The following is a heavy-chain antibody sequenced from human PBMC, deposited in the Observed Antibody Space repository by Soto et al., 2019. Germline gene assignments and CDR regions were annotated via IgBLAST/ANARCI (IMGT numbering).Heavy chain of an antibody. J-gene: IGHJ6*02. CDR2: TYYSGST. D-gene: IGHD3-3*01. CDR3: ARVEAYDFLMDF. Sequence: QVQLQESGPGLVKPSETLSLTCTVSGGSISSYYWSWIRQPPGKGLEWIGYTYYSGSTNSNPSLKSRVTISGDTSKNQCSLKLSSVTAADTAVYYCARVEAYDFLMDFWGQGTTVTVSS. V-gene: IGHV4-59*01. CDR1: GGSISSYY.